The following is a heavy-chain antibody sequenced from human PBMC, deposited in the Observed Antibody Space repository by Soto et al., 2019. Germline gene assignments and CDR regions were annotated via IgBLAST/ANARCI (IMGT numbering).Heavy chain of an antibody. V-gene: IGHV4-34*01. D-gene: IGHD3-3*01. J-gene: IGHJ5*02. CDR3: ARARVRFWSGYPFDP. CDR1: GGSFSGYY. CDR2: INHSGST. Sequence: KLSETLSLTCAVYGGSFSGYYWSWIRQPPGKGLEWIGEINHSGSTNYNPSLKSRVTISVDTSKNQFSLKLSSVTAADTAVYYCARARVRFWSGYPFDPWGQGTLVTVSS.